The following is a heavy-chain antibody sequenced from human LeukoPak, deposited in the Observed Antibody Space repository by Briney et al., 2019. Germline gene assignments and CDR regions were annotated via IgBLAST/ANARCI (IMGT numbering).Heavy chain of an antibody. J-gene: IGHJ6*03. Sequence: PSETLSLTCAVYGGSFSGYYWSWIRQPPGKGLEWIGEINHSGSTNYNPSLKSRVTISVDTSKNQFSLKLSSVTAADTAVYYCAREGIVGGYYYYMDVWGKGTTVTVSS. V-gene: IGHV4-34*01. CDR1: GGSFSGYY. CDR2: INHSGST. CDR3: AREGIVGGYYYYMDV. D-gene: IGHD3-10*01.